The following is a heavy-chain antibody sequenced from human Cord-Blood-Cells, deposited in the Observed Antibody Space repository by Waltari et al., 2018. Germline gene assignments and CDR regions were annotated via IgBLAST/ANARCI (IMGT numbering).Heavy chain of an antibody. CDR2: LNHSGST. J-gene: IGHJ4*02. CDR1: GGSFRGYY. V-gene: IGHV4-34*01. Sequence: QVQLQQWGAGLLKPSETLSLTCAVYGGSFRGYYWSWLRQHPGKGLEWIGELNHSGSTNYNPSLKSRVNISVDTANDQFSLKLSSVTAADTAVYYCASGGAYYDILTGYYYWGQGTLVTVSS. CDR3: ASGGAYYDILTGYYY. D-gene: IGHD3-9*01.